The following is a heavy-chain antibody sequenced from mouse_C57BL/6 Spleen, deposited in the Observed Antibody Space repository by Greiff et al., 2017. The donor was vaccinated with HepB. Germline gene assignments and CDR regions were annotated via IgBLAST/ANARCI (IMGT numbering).Heavy chain of an antibody. Sequence: QVQLQQPGAELVKPGASVKLSCKASGYTFTSYWMQWVKQRPGQGLEWIGEIDPSDSYTNYNQKFKGKATLTVDTSSSTAYMQLSSLTSEDSAVYYCARQLRLRIFDYWGQGTTLTVSS. CDR2: IDPSDSYT. CDR1: GYTFTSYW. CDR3: ARQLRLRIFDY. V-gene: IGHV1-50*01. D-gene: IGHD3-2*02. J-gene: IGHJ2*01.